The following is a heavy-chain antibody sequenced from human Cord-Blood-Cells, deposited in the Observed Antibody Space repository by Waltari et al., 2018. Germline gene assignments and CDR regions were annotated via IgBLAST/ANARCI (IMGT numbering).Heavy chain of an antibody. V-gene: IGHV3-30-3*01. J-gene: IGHJ4*02. CDR2: ISYDGSNK. CDR3: ARDDQDNWNYYFDY. D-gene: IGHD1-7*01. CDR1: GFTFSSYA. Sequence: QVQLVESGGGVVQPGRSLSLSCAASGFTFSSYAMHWARQAPGKGLEGVAVISYDGSNKYYADSVKGRFTISRDNSKNTLYLQMNSLRAEDTAVYYCARDDQDNWNYYFDYWGQGTLVTVSS.